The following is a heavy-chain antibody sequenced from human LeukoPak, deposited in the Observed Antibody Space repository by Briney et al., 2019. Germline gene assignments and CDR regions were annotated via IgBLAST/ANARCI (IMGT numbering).Heavy chain of an antibody. CDR1: GGSISSYY. J-gene: IGHJ3*02. Sequence: SETLSLTCTVSGGSISSYYWSWIRQPPGKGLEWIGYIYYSGSTNYNPSLKSRVTISVDTSKNQFSLNLSSVTAADTAVYYCARGAYTYGSDAFAIWGQGTMVAVSS. D-gene: IGHD5-18*01. CDR3: ARGAYTYGSDAFAI. V-gene: IGHV4-59*12. CDR2: IYYSGST.